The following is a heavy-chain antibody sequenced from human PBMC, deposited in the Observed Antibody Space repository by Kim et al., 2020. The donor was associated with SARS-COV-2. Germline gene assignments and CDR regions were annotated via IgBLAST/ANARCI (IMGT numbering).Heavy chain of an antibody. Sequence: SETLSLTCAVYGGSFSGYYWSWIRQPPGKGLEWIGEINHSGSTNYNPSLKSRVTISVDTSKNQFSLKLSSVTAADTAVYYCARTIAGYYYYYMDVWGKGTTVTVSS. D-gene: IGHD2-15*01. J-gene: IGHJ6*03. CDR3: ARTIAGYYYYYMDV. CDR1: GGSFSGYY. V-gene: IGHV4-34*01. CDR2: INHSGST.